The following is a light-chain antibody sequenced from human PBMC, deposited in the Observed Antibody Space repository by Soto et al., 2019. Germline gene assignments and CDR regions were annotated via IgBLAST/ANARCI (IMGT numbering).Light chain of an antibody. CDR3: MQALQTPWT. Sequence: IVMTQSPLSLPVTAGEPASVSCRSSQSLLHSNGYTYLDWYLQKPGQSPQLLIYWGSNRASGVRDRFGGSGSGTDFTLKIRREEAEDVGVYYCMQALQTPWTFGQGTKVEI. J-gene: IGKJ1*01. CDR1: QSLLHSNGYTY. CDR2: WGS. V-gene: IGKV2-28*01.